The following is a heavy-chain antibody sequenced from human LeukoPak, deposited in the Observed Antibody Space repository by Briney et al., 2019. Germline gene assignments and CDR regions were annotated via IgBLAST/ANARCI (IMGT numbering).Heavy chain of an antibody. CDR2: IRSKAYGCTT. D-gene: IGHD3-10*01. CDR3: TRCITMVRGVRWFDP. Sequence: PGGSLRLSCTASGFTFGDYAMSWVRQAPGKGLEWVGFIRSKAYGCTTEYAASVKGRFTISRDDSKSIAYLQMNSLKTEDTAVYYCTRCITMVRGVRWFDPWGQGTLVTVSS. V-gene: IGHV3-49*04. J-gene: IGHJ5*02. CDR1: GFTFGDYA.